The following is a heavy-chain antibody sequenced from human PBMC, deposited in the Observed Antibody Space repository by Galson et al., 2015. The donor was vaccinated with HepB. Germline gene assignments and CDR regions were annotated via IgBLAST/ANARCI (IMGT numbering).Heavy chain of an antibody. Sequence: SVKVSCKASGYTFTSYYMHWVRQAPGQGLEWMGIINPSGGSTSYAQKFQGRVTMTRDTSTSTVYMELSSLRSEDTAVYYCARDTEWERRGGHLFDYWGQGTLVTVSS. CDR3: ARDTEWERRGGHLFDY. CDR2: INPSGGST. CDR1: GYTFTSYY. D-gene: IGHD1-26*01. V-gene: IGHV1-46*01. J-gene: IGHJ4*02.